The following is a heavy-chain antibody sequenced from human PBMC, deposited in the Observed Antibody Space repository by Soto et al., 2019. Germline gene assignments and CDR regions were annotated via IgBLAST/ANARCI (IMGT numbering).Heavy chain of an antibody. J-gene: IGHJ6*01. CDR3: ASEFYGYYTYGRGEY. CDR2: INDDGSER. Sequence: GGSLRLSCEASGFMFGVYWMSWVRQTPGKGLEWVANINDDGSERKYVDSVKGRFTISRDTPNNLLFLQMNSLRDEDTAVYLGASEFYGYYTYGRGEYWRQGTMFRISS. D-gene: IGHD3-22*01. V-gene: IGHV3-7*01. CDR1: GFMFGVYW.